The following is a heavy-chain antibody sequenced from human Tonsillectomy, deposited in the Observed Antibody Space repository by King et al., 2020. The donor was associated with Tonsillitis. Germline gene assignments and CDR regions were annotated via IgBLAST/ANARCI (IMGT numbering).Heavy chain of an antibody. CDR2: ISSNGGST. D-gene: IGHD4-17*01. J-gene: IGHJ2*01. CDR3: VKASSGDPGYFDL. CDR1: GFTFSSYA. Sequence: VQLVESGGGLVQPGGSLRLSCSASGFTFSSYAMHWVRQAPGKGLEYVSAISSNGGSTYYADSVKGRFTISRDNSKNTLYLQMSSMRAEDTAVYYCVKASSGDPGYFDLWGRGTLVTVSS. V-gene: IGHV3-64D*06.